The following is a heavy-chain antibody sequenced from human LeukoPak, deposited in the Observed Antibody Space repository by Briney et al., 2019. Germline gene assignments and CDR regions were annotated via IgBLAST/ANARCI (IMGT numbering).Heavy chain of an antibody. CDR1: GFAFSSYG. D-gene: IGHD3-22*01. CDR2: ISYDGSNK. V-gene: IGHV3-30*03. Sequence: GRSLRLSCAASGFAFSSYGMHWVRQAPGKGLEWGAVISYDGSNKYYADSVKGRFTISRDNSKNTLYLQMNSLRAEDTAVYYCAYDSSGPKEDFDYWGQGTLVTVSS. CDR3: AYDSSGPKEDFDY. J-gene: IGHJ4*02.